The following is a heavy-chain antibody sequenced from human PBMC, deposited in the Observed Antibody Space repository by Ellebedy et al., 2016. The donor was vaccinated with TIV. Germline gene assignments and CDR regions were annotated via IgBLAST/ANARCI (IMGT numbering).Heavy chain of an antibody. D-gene: IGHD4-11*01. CDR2: IDWDDDK. V-gene: IGHV2-70*01. CDR3: ARIHYSNYAYYFDY. CDR1: GFSLSTSGMC. Sequence: SGPTLVXPTQTLTLTCTFSGFSLSTSGMCVSWIRQPPGKALEWLALIDWDDDKYYSTSLKTRLTISKDTSKNQVVLTMTNMDPVDTATYYCARIHYSNYAYYFDYWGQGTLVTVSS. J-gene: IGHJ4*02.